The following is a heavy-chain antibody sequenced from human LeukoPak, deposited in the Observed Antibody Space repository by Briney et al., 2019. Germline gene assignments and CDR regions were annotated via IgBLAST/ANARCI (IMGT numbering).Heavy chain of an antibody. CDR2: IYTSGST. CDR3: ARGHITIFGVVIDFDY. V-gene: IGHV4-61*02. J-gene: IGHJ4*02. Sequence: SQTLSLTCTVSGGSISSGSYYWSWIRQSAGKGLEWIGRIYTSGSTNYNPSLKSRVTISVDTSKNQFSLKLSSVTAADTAVYYCARGHITIFGVVIDFDYWGQGTLVTVSS. D-gene: IGHD3-3*01. CDR1: GGSISSGSYY.